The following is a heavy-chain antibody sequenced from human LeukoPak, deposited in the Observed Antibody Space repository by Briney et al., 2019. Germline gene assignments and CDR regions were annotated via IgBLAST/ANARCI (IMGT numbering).Heavy chain of an antibody. CDR1: GFTFGNYG. CDR3: AELGITMIGGV. CDR2: ISDTGGST. Sequence: GGSLRLSCAASGFTFGNYGMSWVRQAPGKGLEWVSTISDTGGSTFYADSVEGRFTISRDNAKNSLYLQMNSLRAEDTAVYYCAELGITMIGGVWGKGTTVTISS. V-gene: IGHV3-23*01. J-gene: IGHJ6*04. D-gene: IGHD3-10*02.